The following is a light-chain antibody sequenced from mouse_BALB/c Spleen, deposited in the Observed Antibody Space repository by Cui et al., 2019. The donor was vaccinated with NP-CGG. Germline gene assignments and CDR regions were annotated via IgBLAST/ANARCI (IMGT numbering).Light chain of an antibody. CDR3: ALWYSNHWV. V-gene: IGLV1*01. J-gene: IGLJ1*01. Sequence: QEVVTQTSPLTTSPGQTVTLTCRSSTGAVTTSNYANWVQEKPDHLFTGLIGGTNNRPPGVPARFSGSLIGDKAALTITGAQTEDEAIYFCALWYSNHWVFGGGTKLTVL. CDR1: TGAVTTSNY. CDR2: GTN.